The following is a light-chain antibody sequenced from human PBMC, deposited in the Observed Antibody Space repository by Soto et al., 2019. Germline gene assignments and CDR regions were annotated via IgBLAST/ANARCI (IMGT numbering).Light chain of an antibody. CDR2: DAS. Sequence: EVVLTQSPATLSLSPGERATLSCRASQSVSRYLAWYQQKPGQAPRLLIYDASNRATGIPARFSGSGSGTDFTPTISSLEPEDFAVYYCQQRQNWPPLTFGGGTKVEI. J-gene: IGKJ4*01. CDR1: QSVSRY. V-gene: IGKV3-11*01. CDR3: QQRQNWPPLT.